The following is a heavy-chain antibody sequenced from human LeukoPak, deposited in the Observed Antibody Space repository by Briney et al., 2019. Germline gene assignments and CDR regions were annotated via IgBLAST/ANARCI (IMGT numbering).Heavy chain of an antibody. D-gene: IGHD6-19*01. CDR2: IYYGGST. Sequence: PSETLSLTCTVSGDSVSSGTYYWTWIRQPPGKGLEWIGYIYYGGSTNYSPSLKSRVTISVDTSKNQVSLNLSSVTSADAAVYYCARVLIAVAAFDYWGQETLVTVSS. V-gene: IGHV4-61*01. CDR3: ARVLIAVAAFDY. CDR1: GDSVSSGTYY. J-gene: IGHJ4*02.